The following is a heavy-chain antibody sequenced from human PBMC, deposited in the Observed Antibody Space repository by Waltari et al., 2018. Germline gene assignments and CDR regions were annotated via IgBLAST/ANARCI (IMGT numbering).Heavy chain of an antibody. CDR3: AIPRWLQLDVYFDY. CDR1: GGTFSSYA. J-gene: IGHJ4*02. Sequence: QVQLVQSGAEAKKPGSSVKVSCKASGGTFSSYAISWVRRAPGQGLEWMGGIIPIFGTANYAQKFQGRVTITADESTSTAYMELSSLRSEDTAVYYCAIPRWLQLDVYFDYWGQGTLVTVYS. V-gene: IGHV1-69*13. D-gene: IGHD5-12*01. CDR2: IIPIFGTA.